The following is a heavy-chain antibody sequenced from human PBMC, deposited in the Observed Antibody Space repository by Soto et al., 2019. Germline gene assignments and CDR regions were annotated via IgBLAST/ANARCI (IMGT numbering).Heavy chain of an antibody. V-gene: IGHV1-69*01. CDR3: ARSQGSSTSLEIYYYYYYGMDV. CDR2: IIPISGTE. D-gene: IGHD2-2*01. Sequence: QVQLVQSGAEVKKPGSSVKVSCKASGGTFSSYAISWVRQAPGQGLEWMGGIIPISGTENSAQKFQGRVTITADESTSTAYMELSSLRSEDTAVYYCARSQGSSTSLEIYYYYYYGMDVWGQGTTVTVSS. CDR1: GGTFSSYA. J-gene: IGHJ6*02.